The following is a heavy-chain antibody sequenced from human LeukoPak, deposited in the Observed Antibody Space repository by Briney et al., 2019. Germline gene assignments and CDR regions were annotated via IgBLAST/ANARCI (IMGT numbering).Heavy chain of an antibody. V-gene: IGHV4-34*01. CDR2: INHSGST. CDR3: ARGGRIVVVVAARRYNWFDP. D-gene: IGHD2-15*01. Sequence: PSETLSLTCAVYGGSFSGYYWSWIRQPLGRGLEWIGEINHSGSTNYNPSLKSRVTISVDTSKNQFSLKLSSVTAADTAVYYCARGGRIVVVVAARRYNWFDPWGQGTLVTVSS. J-gene: IGHJ5*02. CDR1: GGSFSGYY.